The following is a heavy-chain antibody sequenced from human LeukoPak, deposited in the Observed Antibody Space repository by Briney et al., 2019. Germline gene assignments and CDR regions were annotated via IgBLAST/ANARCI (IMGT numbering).Heavy chain of an antibody. CDR3: ARGLSFLEWFQNYYYMDV. D-gene: IGHD3-3*02. CDR2: IIPIFGTA. J-gene: IGHJ6*03. V-gene: IGHV1-69*13. CDR1: GGTFSSYA. Sequence: SVKVSCKASGGTFSSYAISWVRQAPGQGLEWMGGIIPIFGTANYAQKFQGRVTITADESTSTAYMELSSLRSEDTAVYYCARGLSFLEWFQNYYYMDVWGKGTTVTVSS.